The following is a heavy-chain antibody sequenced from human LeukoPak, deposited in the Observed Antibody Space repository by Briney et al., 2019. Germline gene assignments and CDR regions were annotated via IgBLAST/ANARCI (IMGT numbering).Heavy chain of an antibody. J-gene: IGHJ5*02. D-gene: IGHD3-22*01. Sequence: ASVKLSCKASGGTFSSYAISWVRQAPGQGLEWIGGIIPICGTANYAQKFQGRVTITTDESTSTAYMELSSLRSEDTAVYYCARMAPYYYDSSGYSNWFDPWGQGTLVTVSS. CDR1: GGTFSSYA. CDR2: IIPICGTA. CDR3: ARMAPYYYDSSGYSNWFDP. V-gene: IGHV1-69*05.